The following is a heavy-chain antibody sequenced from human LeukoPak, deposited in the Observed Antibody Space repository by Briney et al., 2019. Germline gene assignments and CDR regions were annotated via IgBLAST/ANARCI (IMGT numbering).Heavy chain of an antibody. CDR3: VNWYGSASYEANH. Sequence: GGSLRLSCAASGFTFSNFWMSWVRQAPGKGLEWVAHIKQDGSETYYVDSVKGRFTISRDNAKNSLSLQMNSLRVEDTALYYCVNWYGSASYEANHWGQGTLVTVSS. J-gene: IGHJ5*02. CDR1: GFTFSNFW. CDR2: IKQDGSET. V-gene: IGHV3-7*01. D-gene: IGHD6-19*01.